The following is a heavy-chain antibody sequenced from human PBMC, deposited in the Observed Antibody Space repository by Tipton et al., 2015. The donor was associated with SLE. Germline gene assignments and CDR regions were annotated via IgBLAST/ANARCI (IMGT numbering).Heavy chain of an antibody. J-gene: IGHJ4*02. Sequence: LRLSCAVYGGSFSGYYWSWIRQPPGKGLEWIGEINHSGSTNYNPSLKSRVTISVDTSKNQLSLKLSSVTAADTAVYYCARVRTAMVKGNYFDYWGQGTLVTVSS. CDR2: INHSGST. D-gene: IGHD5-18*01. CDR1: GGSFSGYY. V-gene: IGHV4-34*01. CDR3: ARVRTAMVKGNYFDY.